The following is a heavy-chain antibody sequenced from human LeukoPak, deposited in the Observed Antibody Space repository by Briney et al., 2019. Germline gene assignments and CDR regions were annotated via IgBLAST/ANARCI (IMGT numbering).Heavy chain of an antibody. Sequence: SETLSLTCAVYGGSFSGSYWSWIRQPPREGLEWMGEINHSVSNKYNPSIKSRVTMSVATSKIQFSMKQSYVTAADTAVYSSAGGDDHHGSGSTHYFYYYMDVWGKGTTVTVS. J-gene: IGHJ6*03. V-gene: IGHV4-34*01. CDR1: GGSFSGSY. D-gene: IGHD3-10*01. CDR3: AGGDDHHGSGSTHYFYYYMDV. CDR2: INHSVSN.